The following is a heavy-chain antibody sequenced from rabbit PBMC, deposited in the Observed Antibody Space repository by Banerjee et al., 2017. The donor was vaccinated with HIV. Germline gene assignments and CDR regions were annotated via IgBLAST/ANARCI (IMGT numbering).Heavy chain of an antibody. J-gene: IGHJ4*01. CDR3: ARDLTGVIGWNFNL. Sequence: QEQLEESGGDLVKPEGSLTLTCKASGFDFSSNAMCWVRQAPGKRPEWIACIYNGDGSTYYASWVSGRFTISKTSWTTVTLQMTSLTAADTATYFCARDLTGVIGWNFNLWGPGTLVTVS. D-gene: IGHD1-1*01. CDR2: IYNGDGST. V-gene: IGHV1S47*01. CDR1: GFDFSSNA.